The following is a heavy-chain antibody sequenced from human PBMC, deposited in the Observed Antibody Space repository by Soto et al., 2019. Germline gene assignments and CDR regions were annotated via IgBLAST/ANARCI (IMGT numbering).Heavy chain of an antibody. V-gene: IGHV3-21*01. Sequence: EVQLVESGGGLVKPGGSLRLSCAASGFISSSYTMNWVRQAPGKGLEWVSSISASSTYIYYADSLKGRFTISRDNAYNSLYLQMNSLRAEDTAVHYCARGWLRDPWMYWGQGTLVTVSS. CDR3: ARGWLRDPWMY. J-gene: IGHJ4*02. CDR1: GFISSSYT. CDR2: ISASSTYI. D-gene: IGHD5-12*01.